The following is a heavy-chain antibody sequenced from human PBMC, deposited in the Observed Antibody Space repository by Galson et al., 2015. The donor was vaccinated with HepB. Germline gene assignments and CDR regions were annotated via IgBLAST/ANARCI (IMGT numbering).Heavy chain of an antibody. CDR2: IYSGGST. Sequence: SLRLSCAASGFTVSSNYMSWVRQAPGKGLEWVSAIYSGGSTYYADSVKGRFTISRDNSKNTLYLQMNSLRAEDTAVYYCARGYSGSYYMPGAFDIWGQGTMVTVSS. CDR1: GFTVSSNY. J-gene: IGHJ3*02. V-gene: IGHV3-53*01. CDR3: ARGYSGSYYMPGAFDI. D-gene: IGHD1-26*01.